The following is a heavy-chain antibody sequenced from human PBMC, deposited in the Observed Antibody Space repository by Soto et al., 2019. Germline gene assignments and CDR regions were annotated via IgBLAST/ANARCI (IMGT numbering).Heavy chain of an antibody. CDR3: ARDGVAY. V-gene: IGHV3-30-3*01. D-gene: IGHD2-15*01. CDR1: GFTFSSYA. Sequence: QVQLVESGGGLVQPGRSLRLSCAASGFTFSSYAMHWVRRAPGKGLEWMAVMSYDGSNKYYADSVKGRFTISRDNSKNTLYLQRNSLRPEDTALYYCARDGVAYWGQGTLVIVSS. J-gene: IGHJ4*02. CDR2: MSYDGSNK.